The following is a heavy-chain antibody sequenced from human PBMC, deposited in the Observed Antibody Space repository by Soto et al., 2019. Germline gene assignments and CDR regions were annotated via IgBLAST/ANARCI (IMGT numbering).Heavy chain of an antibody. V-gene: IGHV3-53*05. CDR3: ARGRFLEWLSYYYYYGMDV. J-gene: IGHJ6*02. CDR2: IYSGGST. Sequence: GGSLRLSCAASGFTVSSNYMTWVRQAPGKGLEWVSAIYSGGSTYYADSVKGRFTISRDNSKNTLYLQMNSLRAEDTAVYYCARGRFLEWLSYYYYYGMDVWGQGTTVTVSS. D-gene: IGHD3-3*01. CDR1: GFTVSSNY.